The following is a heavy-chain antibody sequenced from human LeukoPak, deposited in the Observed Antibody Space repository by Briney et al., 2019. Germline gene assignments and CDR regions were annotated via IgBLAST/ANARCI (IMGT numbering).Heavy chain of an antibody. CDR2: IYHSGST. D-gene: IGHD6-19*01. CDR3: ARASQQWLAPILDY. J-gene: IGHJ4*02. V-gene: IGHV4-38-2*02. CDR1: GYSISSGYY. Sequence: PSETLSLTCTVSGYSISSGYYWGWIRQPPGKGLEWIGSIYHSGSTYYNPSLTSRVTISLDTSKNQFSLKLRSVTAADTAVYYCARASQQWLAPILDYWGQGTLVTVSS.